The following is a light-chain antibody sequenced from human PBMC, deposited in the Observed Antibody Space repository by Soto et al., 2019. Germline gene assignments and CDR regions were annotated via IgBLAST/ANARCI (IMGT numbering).Light chain of an antibody. V-gene: IGKV3-15*01. CDR2: GAS. CDR1: QSVSRD. CDR3: QQYNNWPLT. J-gene: IGKJ5*01. Sequence: EIVLTQSPGTLSLSPGERATLSCRASQSVSRDLAWYQHKPGQAPRLLIYGASTRATGIPARFSASGSGTEFTLTISSLQSEDFAVYYCQQYNNWPLTFGQGTRLEIK.